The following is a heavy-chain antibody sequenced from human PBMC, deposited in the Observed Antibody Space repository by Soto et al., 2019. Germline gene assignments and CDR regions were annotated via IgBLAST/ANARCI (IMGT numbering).Heavy chain of an antibody. Sequence: ASVKVSCKASGYTFTSYYMHWVRQAPGQGLEWMGIINPSGGSTSYAQKFLGRVTMTRDTSTSTVYMELSSLRSEDTAVYYCARDRGSAGTRWFDPCGHGTMVSVAP. CDR1: GYTFTSYY. V-gene: IGHV1-46*01. D-gene: IGHD6-19*01. CDR2: INPSGGST. J-gene: IGHJ5*02. CDR3: ARDRGSAGTRWFDP.